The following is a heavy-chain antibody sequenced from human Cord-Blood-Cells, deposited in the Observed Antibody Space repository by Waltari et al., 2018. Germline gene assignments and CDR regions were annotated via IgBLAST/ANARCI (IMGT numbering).Heavy chain of an antibody. V-gene: IGHV4-34*01. D-gene: IGHD2-8*01. Sequence: QVQLQQWGAGLLKPSATLSLTCAVYGGSFSGYYWSWTRQPPGKGLGWIGEINHSGSTNHNPSLKSRVTISVDTSKNQFSLKLSSVTAADTAVYYCARGPSEWGRYYYYYGMDVWGQGTTVTVSS. CDR2: INHSGST. CDR1: GGSFSGYY. CDR3: ARGPSEWGRYYYYYGMDV. J-gene: IGHJ6*02.